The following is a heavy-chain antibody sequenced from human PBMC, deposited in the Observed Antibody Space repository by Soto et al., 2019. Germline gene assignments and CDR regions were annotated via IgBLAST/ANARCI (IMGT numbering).Heavy chain of an antibody. Sequence: EVQLVESGGGLVQPGRSLRLSCAASGFTFDDYSMHGVRQAPGKGLEWDSGISWNSGSIGYSDSVKDRFTISRDNAKNSLYLQMNSLRAEDTALYYCAKSDVVVAAISWWGQGTLVIVSS. V-gene: IGHV3-9*01. CDR3: AKSDVVVAAISW. CDR2: ISWNSGSI. J-gene: IGHJ4*02. CDR1: GFTFDDYS. D-gene: IGHD2-15*01.